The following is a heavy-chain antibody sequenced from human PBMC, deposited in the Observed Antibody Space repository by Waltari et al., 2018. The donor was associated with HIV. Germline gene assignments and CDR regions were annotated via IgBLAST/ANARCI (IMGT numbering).Heavy chain of an antibody. CDR1: GGSLSSYY. CDR2: IHYSGST. CDR3: ARDNSGSNDY. D-gene: IGHD1-26*01. V-gene: IGHV4-59*01. J-gene: IGHJ4*02. Sequence: QVQLQESGPGLVKPSETLSLTCTVSGGSLSSYYWSWIRQPPGKGLEWIGYIHYSGSTNYNPSLKSRVTISLDTSKNQFSLKLSSVTAADTAFYYCARDNSGSNDYWGQGTLVTVSS.